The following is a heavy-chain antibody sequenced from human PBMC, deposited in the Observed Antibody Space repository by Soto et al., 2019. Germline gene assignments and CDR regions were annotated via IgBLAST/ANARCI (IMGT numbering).Heavy chain of an antibody. V-gene: IGHV3-48*01. CDR2: ISSSSSTI. D-gene: IGHD2-21*01. CDR1: GFTFSSYS. Sequence: GGSLRLSCAASGFTFSSYSMNWVRQAPGKGLEWVSYISSSSSTIYYADSVKGRFTISRDNAKNSLYLQMNSLRAEDTAVYYCARDASYSHFDYWGQGTLVTVSS. CDR3: ARDASYSHFDY. J-gene: IGHJ4*02.